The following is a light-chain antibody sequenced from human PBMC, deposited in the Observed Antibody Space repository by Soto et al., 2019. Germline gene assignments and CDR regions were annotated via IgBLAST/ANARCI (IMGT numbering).Light chain of an antibody. CDR3: MQGTHWPLYT. CDR2: KVS. CDR1: QSLXXXXXXXX. V-gene: IGKV2-30*01. J-gene: IGKJ2*01. Sequence: DVVMTQSPXXLPVTLXXXXXXSCRSSQSLXXXXXXXXXNXFQQRPGQSPRRLIYKVSNRDSGVPDRFSGSGSGTDFTLEISRVEAEDVGVYYCMQGTHWPLYTFGQGTKLEIK.